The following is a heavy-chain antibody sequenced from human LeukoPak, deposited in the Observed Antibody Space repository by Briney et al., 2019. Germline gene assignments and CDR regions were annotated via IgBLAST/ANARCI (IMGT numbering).Heavy chain of an antibody. D-gene: IGHD1-26*01. J-gene: IGHJ4*02. CDR2: IYYSGST. CDR3: ARSNSGSYWYYFDY. CDR1: GCSISSYY. V-gene: IGHV4-59*01. Sequence: SETLSLTCTVSGCSISSYYWSWIRQPPGKGLEWIGYIYYSGSTNYNPSLKSRVTISVDTSKNQFSLKLSSVTAADTAVYYCARSNSGSYWYYFDYWGQGTLVTVSS.